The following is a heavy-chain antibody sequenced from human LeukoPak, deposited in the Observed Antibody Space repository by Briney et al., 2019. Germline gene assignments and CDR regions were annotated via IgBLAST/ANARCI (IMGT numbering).Heavy chain of an antibody. CDR3: ARDSGYENPYYYYYMDV. V-gene: IGHV1-69*06. CDR1: GGTFSSYA. D-gene: IGHD5-12*01. Sequence: ASVKVSCKASGGTFSSYAISWVRQAPGQGLEWMGGIIPIFGTANYAQKFQGRVTITADKSTSTAYMELSRLRSEDTAVYYCARDSGYENPYYYYYMDVWGKGTTVTISS. J-gene: IGHJ6*03. CDR2: IIPIFGTA.